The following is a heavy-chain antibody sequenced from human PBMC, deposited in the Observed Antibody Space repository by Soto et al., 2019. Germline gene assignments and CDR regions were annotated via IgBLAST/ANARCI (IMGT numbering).Heavy chain of an antibody. D-gene: IGHD3-22*01. J-gene: IGHJ4*02. Sequence: ASVKVSCKASGYTFTSYGISWVRQAPGQGLEWMGWISAYNGNTNYAQKLQGRVTMTTDTSTSTAYMELRSLRSEDTAVYYCASRYYDSSGYSAFDYWGQGTLVTVSS. CDR3: ASRYYDSSGYSAFDY. CDR1: GYTFTSYG. CDR2: ISAYNGNT. V-gene: IGHV1-18*01.